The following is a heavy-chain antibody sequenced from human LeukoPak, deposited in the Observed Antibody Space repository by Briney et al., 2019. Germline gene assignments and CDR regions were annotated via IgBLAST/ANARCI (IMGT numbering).Heavy chain of an antibody. CDR2: IHFSGST. V-gene: IGHV4-39*01. D-gene: IGHD3-9*01. J-gene: IGHJ5*02. Sequence: SETLSLTCTASGGSISISSNNRAWLRQSPGKGLEWIGAIHFSGSTYYNPSLKSRATISVDTSKNQFSLRLSSLTAADTAVYYCARHPTGYPNWFDPWGQGTLVTVSS. CDR1: GGSISISSNN. CDR3: ARHPTGYPNWFDP.